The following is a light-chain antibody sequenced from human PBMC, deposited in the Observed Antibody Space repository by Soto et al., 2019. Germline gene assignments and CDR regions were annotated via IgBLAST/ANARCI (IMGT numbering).Light chain of an antibody. CDR2: GNS. CDR3: QSYDSSLSGFYV. CDR1: SSNIGAGYD. J-gene: IGLJ1*01. V-gene: IGLV1-40*01. Sequence: QAVVTQPPSVSGAPGQRVTISCTGSSSNIGAGYDVHWYQQLPGTAPKLLIYGNSNRPSGVPDRFSGSKSGTSASLAITGLQAEDEADYNCQSYDSSLSGFYVFGTGT.